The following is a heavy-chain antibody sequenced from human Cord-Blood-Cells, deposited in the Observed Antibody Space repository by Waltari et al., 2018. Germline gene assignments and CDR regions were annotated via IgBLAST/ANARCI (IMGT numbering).Heavy chain of an antibody. CDR2: IYWDDDK. CDR3: SPPRRGWVFAS. D-gene: IGHD6-19*01. J-gene: IGHJ4*02. CDR1: GFSLSTSGVG. Sequence: QITLKESGPTLVKPTQTLTLTCTFSGFSLSTSGVGVGWIRQPPGKALEWLALIYWDDDKRYSPSLKSRLTITTDTSKHPVVLPLPPLAPVAPASSSSSPPRRGWVFASCGPGPLVPVSS. V-gene: IGHV2-5*02.